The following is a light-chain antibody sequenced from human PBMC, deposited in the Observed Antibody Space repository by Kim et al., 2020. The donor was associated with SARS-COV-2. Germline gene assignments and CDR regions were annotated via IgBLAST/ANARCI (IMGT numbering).Light chain of an antibody. CDR2: RNN. J-gene: IGLJ2*01. Sequence: QLVLTQPPSASGTPGQRVTISCSGSSSNIGSNTVNWYQQLPGAAPKLLIYRNNQRPSGVPDRFSGSKSGTSASLAISGLQSEDEADYYCAAWDDSLIGPVFGGGTQLTVL. CDR3: AAWDDSLIGPV. CDR1: SSNIGSNT. V-gene: IGLV1-44*01.